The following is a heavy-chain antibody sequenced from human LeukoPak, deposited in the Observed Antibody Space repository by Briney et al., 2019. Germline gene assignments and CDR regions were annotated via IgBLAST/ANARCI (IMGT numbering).Heavy chain of an antibody. CDR1: GYTFTSSD. CDR3: ARTSCTLSDAFDI. V-gene: IGHV1-8*01. CDR2: MNPNSGNT. Sequence: ASVKVSCKASGYTFTSSDINWVRQATGHGREGMGWMNPNSGNTTSAQKFQGRVTMNRNTSISTAYMELSSLRSGDTAVYYRARTSCTLSDAFDIWGQGTMVTVSS. J-gene: IGHJ3*02.